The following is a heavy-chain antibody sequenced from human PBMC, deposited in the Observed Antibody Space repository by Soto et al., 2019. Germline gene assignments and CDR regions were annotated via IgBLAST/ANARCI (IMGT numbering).Heavy chain of an antibody. J-gene: IGHJ4*02. D-gene: IGHD6-6*01. Sequence: SETLSLTCAVYGGSFSGYYWSWIRQPPGKGLEWIGEINHSGSTNYNPSLKSRVTISVDTSKNQFSLKLSSVTAADTAVYYCARVQLRIAARRGLNFDYWGQGTLVTVSS. CDR1: GGSFSGYY. V-gene: IGHV4-34*01. CDR3: ARVQLRIAARRGLNFDY. CDR2: INHSGST.